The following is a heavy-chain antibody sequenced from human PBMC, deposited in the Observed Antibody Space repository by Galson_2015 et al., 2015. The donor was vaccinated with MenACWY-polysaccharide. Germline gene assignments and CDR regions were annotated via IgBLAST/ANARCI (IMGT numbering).Heavy chain of an antibody. J-gene: IGHJ4*02. CDR2: IYYSGST. CDR3: ARDGRGAAAGASDY. D-gene: IGHD6-13*01. V-gene: IGHV4-59*01. CDR1: GGSISSYY. Sequence: ETLSLTCTVSGGSISSYYWSWIRQPPGKGLEWIGYIYYSGSTNYNPSLKSRVTISVDTSKNQFSLKLSSVTAADTAVYYCARDGRGAAAGASDYWGQGTLVTVSS.